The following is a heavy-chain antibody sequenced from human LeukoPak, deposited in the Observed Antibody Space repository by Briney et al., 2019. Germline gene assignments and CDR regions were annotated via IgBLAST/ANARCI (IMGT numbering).Heavy chain of an antibody. V-gene: IGHV3-23*01. D-gene: IGHD6-13*01. CDR3: ASTPLGIAAAGGFDP. CDR2: ISGSGGST. J-gene: IGHJ5*02. CDR1: GFTFSSYA. Sequence: GGSLRLSCAASGFTFSSYAMSWVRQAPGKGLEWVSAISGSGGSTYYADSVKGRFTISRDNFKNTLYLQMNSLRAEDTAVYYCASTPLGIAAAGGFDPWGQGTLVTVSS.